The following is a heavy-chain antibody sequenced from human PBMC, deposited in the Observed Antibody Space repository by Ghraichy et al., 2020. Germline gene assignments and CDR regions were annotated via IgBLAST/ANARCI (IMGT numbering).Heavy chain of an antibody. CDR2: INPSGGST. V-gene: IGHV1-46*01. CDR1: GYTFTSYY. J-gene: IGHJ1*01. D-gene: IGHD3-22*01. CDR3: ARADPPNYYDSSGGYFQH. Sequence: ASVKVSCKASGYTFTSYYMHWVRQAPGQGLEWMGIINPSGGSTSYAQKFQGRVTMTRDTSTSTVYMELSSLRSEDTAVYYCARADPPNYYDSSGGYFQHWGQGTLVTVSS.